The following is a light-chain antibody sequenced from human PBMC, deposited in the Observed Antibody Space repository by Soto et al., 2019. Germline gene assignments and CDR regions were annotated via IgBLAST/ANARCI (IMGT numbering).Light chain of an antibody. V-gene: IGLV1-44*01. CDR3: AAWDDSLYGWV. J-gene: IGLJ3*02. CDR2: YNN. CDR1: SSNIGSNT. Sequence: QAVVTQPPSASGTPGQRVTISCSGSSSNIGSNTVNWYQQLPGTAPKLLIYYNNQRPSGVPDRFSGSKSGTSASLAISGLQSEDEAHYYCAAWDDSLYGWVFGGGTKLTVL.